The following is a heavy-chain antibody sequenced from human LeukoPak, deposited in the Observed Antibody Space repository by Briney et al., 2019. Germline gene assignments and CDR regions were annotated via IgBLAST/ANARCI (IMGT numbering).Heavy chain of an antibody. D-gene: IGHD6-13*01. V-gene: IGHV3-23*01. CDR1: GFTFSNYA. J-gene: IGHJ4*02. CDR2: ISGSGGST. Sequence: GGSLRLSCAASGFTFSNYAMSWVRQAPGKGLEWVSDISGSGGSTDYADSVKGRFTISRDNSKSTLYLQMNSLRAEDTALYYCARALYSSSWQYWGQGTLVTVSS. CDR3: ARALYSSSWQY.